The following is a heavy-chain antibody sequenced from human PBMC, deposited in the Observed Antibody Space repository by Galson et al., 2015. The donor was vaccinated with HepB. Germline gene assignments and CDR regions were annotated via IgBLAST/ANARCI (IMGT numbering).Heavy chain of an antibody. D-gene: IGHD3-22*01. CDR1: GFTFSRSV. V-gene: IGHV1-58*01. Sequence: SVKVSCKASGFTFSRSVVQWVRQARGQRLEWIGRIVVGSGDTNYAQKFQERVTITRDMSISTAYMELSSLRSEDTAVYYCAAGPTITMIAGGDYYDYYNMDVWGQGTTVTVSS. CDR2: IVVGSGDT. CDR3: AAGPTITMIAGGDYYDYYNMDV. J-gene: IGHJ6*02.